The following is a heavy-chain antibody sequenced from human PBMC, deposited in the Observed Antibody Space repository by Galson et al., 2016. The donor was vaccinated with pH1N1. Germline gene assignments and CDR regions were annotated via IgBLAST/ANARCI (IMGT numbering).Heavy chain of an antibody. V-gene: IGHV2-70*13. J-gene: IGHJ3*01. CDR3: ARWFGDSLYGRHTGAVDF. CDR2: IDWDDDK. Sequence: PALVKPTQTLTLTCTFSGFSLSTSGMSVSWIRQPPGKALEWLALIDWDDDKDYSTSLKTRLTISKDTSKNQVVLTMTNMDPVDTATYFCARWFGDSLYGRHTGAVDFWGQGTMVTVSS. CDR1: GFSLSTSGMS. D-gene: IGHD3-10*01.